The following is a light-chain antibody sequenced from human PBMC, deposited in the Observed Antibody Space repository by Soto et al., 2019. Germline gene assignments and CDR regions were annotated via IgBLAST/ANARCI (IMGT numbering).Light chain of an antibody. V-gene: IGKV1-39*01. CDR2: AAS. CDR3: QQSYRTPYT. Sequence: IQLTQSPSSLSASVADTVTITCRASQSISTYLNWYQHKPGKAPILLIQAASTLLSGVPSRFSGSGAETDFTLIISSLRPEDFATYYCQQSYRTPYTFAQGTKVEIK. J-gene: IGKJ2*01. CDR1: QSISTY.